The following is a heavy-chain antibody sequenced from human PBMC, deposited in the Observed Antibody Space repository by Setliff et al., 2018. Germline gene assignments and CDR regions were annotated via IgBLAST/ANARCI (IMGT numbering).Heavy chain of an antibody. CDR3: ASDPSYASSLYYYLEV. V-gene: IGHV3-48*01. D-gene: IGHD6-13*01. J-gene: IGHJ6*03. CDR2: ISASSANI. Sequence: GGSLRLSCAASGFTFSRYAMNWVRQTPGKGLEWVSYISASSANIQYADSVRGRFTVSRDNARNSLYLQMNSLRGDDAAVYYCASDPSYASSLYYYLEVWGKGSVGHRLL. CDR1: GFTFSRYA.